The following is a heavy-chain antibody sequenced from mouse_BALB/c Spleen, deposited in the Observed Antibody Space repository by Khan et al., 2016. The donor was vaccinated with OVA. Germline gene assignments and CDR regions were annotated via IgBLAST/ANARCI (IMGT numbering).Heavy chain of an antibody. CDR2: IDPSNGDT. V-gene: IGHV14-3*02. CDR1: GFTIKDTY. Sequence: EVQLQESGAELVRPGASVKLSCTASGFTIKDTYIHWVKQRPEQGLEWIGRIDPSNGDTKYDPKFQDQATIPTDTSSNTAYLQLSTLTSEDTAVSYCATHYGNLVPYWGQGTLVTVSA. D-gene: IGHD2-1*01. CDR3: ATHYGNLVPY. J-gene: IGHJ3*01.